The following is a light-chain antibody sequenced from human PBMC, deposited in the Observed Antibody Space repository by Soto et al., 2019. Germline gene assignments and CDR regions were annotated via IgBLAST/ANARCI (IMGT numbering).Light chain of an antibody. CDR2: EGS. CDR3: SSYPSSSTRV. CDR1: SSDVGSYNL. J-gene: IGLJ3*02. V-gene: IGLV2-14*02. Sequence: QSVLTQPASVSGSPGQSITISCTGTSSDVGSYNLVSWYQQHPGKAPKLMIYEGSKRPSGVSNRFSGSKSGNTASLTISGLQAEDEADYYCSSYPSSSTRVFGGGTQLTVL.